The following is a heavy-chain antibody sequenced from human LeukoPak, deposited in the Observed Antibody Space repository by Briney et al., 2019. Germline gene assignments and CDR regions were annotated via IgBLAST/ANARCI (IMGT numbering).Heavy chain of an antibody. Sequence: ASVKVSCKASGYPFTDYYIHWIRQPRGQGLEWMGWTNPNTGDTNYPQKFQGRVTMTTDTSISTAYMDLSRLSSDDTAVYYCATLVRGSNSYYPYWGQGTLVTVSS. J-gene: IGHJ4*02. CDR1: GYPFTDYY. CDR2: TNPNTGDT. CDR3: ATLVRGSNSYYPY. D-gene: IGHD3-10*01. V-gene: IGHV1-2*02.